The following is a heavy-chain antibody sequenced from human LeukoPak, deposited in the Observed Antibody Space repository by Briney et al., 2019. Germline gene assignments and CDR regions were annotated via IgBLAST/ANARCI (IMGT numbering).Heavy chain of an antibody. Sequence: GGSLRLSCAASDFTFSSHWMSWVRQAPGKGLEWVANINQDGSDKRYMDSVRGRFTISRDNAKNSLSLHMDSLRAEDTAVYYCARVGYNWDDDGVDYWGQGTLVTVSS. D-gene: IGHD1-1*01. V-gene: IGHV3-7*01. CDR3: ARVGYNWDDDGVDY. CDR1: DFTFSSHW. CDR2: INQDGSDK. J-gene: IGHJ4*02.